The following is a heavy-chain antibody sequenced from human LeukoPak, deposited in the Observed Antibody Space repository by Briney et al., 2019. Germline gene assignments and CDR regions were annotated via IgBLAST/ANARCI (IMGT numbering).Heavy chain of an antibody. Sequence: GGSLRLSCAASGFTFSNYSTNWVRQAPGKGLEWVGIISYDRSKTYYADPVKGRFTISRDNAKNKLYLQVDSLRAEDTAVYYCARDGTDYGGNWDYWGQGTLVTVSS. CDR2: ISYDRSKT. CDR3: ARDGTDYGGNWDY. J-gene: IGHJ4*02. V-gene: IGHV3-30*03. CDR1: GFTFSNYS. D-gene: IGHD4-23*01.